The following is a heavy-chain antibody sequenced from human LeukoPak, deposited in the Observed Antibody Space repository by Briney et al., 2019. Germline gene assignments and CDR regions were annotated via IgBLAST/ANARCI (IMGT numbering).Heavy chain of an antibody. CDR3: ARGDTNYYGSGSYQVPFDS. CDR2: IYYSGST. CDR1: GGSISSYY. J-gene: IGHJ4*02. Sequence: SETLSLTCTVSGGSISSYYWSWIRQPPGKGLEWIGYIYYSGSTNYNPSLKSRVTISVDTSKNQFSLKLSSVTAADTAVYYCARGDTNYYGSGSYQVPFDSWGQGTLVTVSS. D-gene: IGHD3-10*01. V-gene: IGHV4-59*01.